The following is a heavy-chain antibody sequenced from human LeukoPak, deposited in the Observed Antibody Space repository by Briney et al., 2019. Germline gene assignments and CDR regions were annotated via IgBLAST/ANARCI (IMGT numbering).Heavy chain of an antibody. V-gene: IGHV1-18*01. D-gene: IGHD1-26*01. Sequence: ASVKVSCKASGYTFTSYGISWVRQAPGQGLEWMGRINVNNGNTKYAQKFQGRVTMTTDTSTSTAFMEVRSLRSDDTAVYYCAVGVATAGDYYYYAMDVWGQGTTVTVSS. CDR3: AVGVATAGDYYYYAMDV. J-gene: IGHJ6*02. CDR2: INVNNGNT. CDR1: GYTFTSYG.